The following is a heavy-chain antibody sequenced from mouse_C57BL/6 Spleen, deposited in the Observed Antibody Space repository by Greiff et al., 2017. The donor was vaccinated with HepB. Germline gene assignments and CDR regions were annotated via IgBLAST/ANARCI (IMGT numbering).Heavy chain of an antibody. V-gene: IGHV5-9-1*02. CDR3: TREGYYGNYVNFDY. CDR2: ISSGGDYI. CDR1: GFTFSSYA. D-gene: IGHD2-1*01. Sequence: EVKLMESGEGLVKPGGSLKLSCAASGFTFSSYAMSWVRQTPEKRLEWVAYISSGGDYIYYADTVKGRFTISRDNARNTLYLQMSSLKSEDTAMYYCTREGYYGNYVNFDYWGQSTTLTVSS. J-gene: IGHJ2*01.